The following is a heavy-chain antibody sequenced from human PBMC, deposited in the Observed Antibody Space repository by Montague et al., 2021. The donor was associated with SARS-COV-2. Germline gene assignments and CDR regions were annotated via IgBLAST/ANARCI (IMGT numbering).Heavy chain of an antibody. CDR2: TYYRSRWYR. D-gene: IGHD3-3*01. CDR1: GDSVSSNNAA. Sequence: CAISGDSVSSNNAAWNWIRQSPSRGLEWLGRTYYRSRWYREYAVSVKSRITIDPDTSKNQFSLQLNSVTPEDTAVCYCARVWTTEWYEGYFDNWGQGTLVTVSS. J-gene: IGHJ4*02. V-gene: IGHV6-1*01. CDR3: ARVWTTEWYEGYFDN.